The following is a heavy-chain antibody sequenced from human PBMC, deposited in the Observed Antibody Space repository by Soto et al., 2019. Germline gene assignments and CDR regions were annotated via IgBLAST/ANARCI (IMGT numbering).Heavy chain of an antibody. CDR3: ARGRSGGGGNWCDP. CDR2: MNPNSGNT. D-gene: IGHD3-10*01. Sequence: QVQLVQSGAEVKKPGASVKVSCKASGYTFTSYDINWVRQATGQGLEWMGWMNPNSGNTAYAQKCQGRVTMTRNTSITPAYTELSSRRSEGTALYNCARGRSGGGGNWCDPWGQGTLVTVSS. V-gene: IGHV1-8*01. J-gene: IGHJ5*02. CDR1: GYTFTSYD.